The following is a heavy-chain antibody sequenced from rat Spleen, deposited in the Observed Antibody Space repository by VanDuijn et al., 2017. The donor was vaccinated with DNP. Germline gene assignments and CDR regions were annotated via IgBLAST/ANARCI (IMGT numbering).Heavy chain of an antibody. V-gene: IGHV5-46*01. CDR1: GFTFSDFP. CDR2: ISTSGGST. CDR3: TRDGYSSYIHDWYFDF. D-gene: IGHD1-2*01. J-gene: IGHJ1*01. Sequence: EVQLVESGGGLVQPGGSMKLSCAASGFTFSDFPMAWVRQTPTKGLEWFATISTSGGSTYYRDSVKGRFTISRDNAKSTLYLQMNSLRSEDTATYYCTRDGYSSYIHDWYFDFWGPGTMVTVSS.